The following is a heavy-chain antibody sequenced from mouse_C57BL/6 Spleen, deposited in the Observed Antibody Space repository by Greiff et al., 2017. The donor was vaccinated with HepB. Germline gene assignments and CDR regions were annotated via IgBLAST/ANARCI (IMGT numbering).Heavy chain of an antibody. CDR3: ARDSDGYSDY. Sequence: EVHLVESGGGLVKPGGSLKLSCAASGFTFSSYAMSWVRQTPEKRLEWVATISDGGSYTYYPDNVKGRFTISRDNAKNNLYLQMSHLKSEDTAMYYCARDSDGYSDYWGKGTTLTVSS. CDR1: GFTFSSYA. CDR2: ISDGGSYT. V-gene: IGHV5-4*01. J-gene: IGHJ2*01. D-gene: IGHD2-3*01.